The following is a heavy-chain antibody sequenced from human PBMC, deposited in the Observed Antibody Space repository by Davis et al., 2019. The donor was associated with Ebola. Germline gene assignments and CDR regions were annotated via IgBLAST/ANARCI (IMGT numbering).Heavy chain of an antibody. CDR1: GASISSGYYY. CDR2: IYYSGST. CDR3: ARVHYYGSKSVDF. J-gene: IGHJ4*02. D-gene: IGHD3-10*01. Sequence: PSESLSLTCTVSGASISSGYYYWSWLRLPPGQGLEWLGYIYYSGSTYYNPSLQNRVTISVDTSKNQFSLELSSVTAADTAVYYCARVHYYGSKSVDFWGQGTLVTVSS. V-gene: IGHV4-30-4*01.